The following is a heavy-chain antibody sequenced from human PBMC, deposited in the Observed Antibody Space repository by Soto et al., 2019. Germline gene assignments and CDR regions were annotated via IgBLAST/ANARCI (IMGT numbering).Heavy chain of an antibody. CDR1: GGTFSSYA. CDR2: IIPIFGTA. CDR3: ACERIDYGDYVKANRAFDI. Sequence: GASVKVSCKASGGTFSSYAISWVRQAPGQGLEWMGGIIPIFGTANYVQKFQGRVTITADESTSTAYMELSSLRSEDTAVYYCACERIDYGDYVKANRAFDIWGQGTMVTVSS. J-gene: IGHJ3*02. D-gene: IGHD4-17*01. V-gene: IGHV1-69*13.